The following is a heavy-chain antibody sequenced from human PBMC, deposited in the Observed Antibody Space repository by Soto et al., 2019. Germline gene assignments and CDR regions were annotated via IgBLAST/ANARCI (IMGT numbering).Heavy chain of an antibody. CDR2: IYYSGST. J-gene: IGHJ6*03. D-gene: IGHD6-13*01. CDR1: GGSISSSY. Sequence: PSESLSLTCTVSGGSISSSYWSWIRQPPGKGLEWIGYIYYSGSTNYNPSLKSRVTISVDTSKNQFSLKLSSVTAADTAVYYCARGKQHNNYYYDMDVWGKGTTVTVSS. V-gene: IGHV4-59*01. CDR3: ARGKQHNNYYYDMDV.